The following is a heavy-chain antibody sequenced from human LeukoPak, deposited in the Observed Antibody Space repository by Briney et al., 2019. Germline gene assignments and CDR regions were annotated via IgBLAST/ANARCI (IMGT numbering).Heavy chain of an antibody. Sequence: PSETLSLTCTVSGGSISSGSYYWSWIRQPAGKGLEWIGRIYTSGSTNYNPSLKSRVTISVDTSKNQFSLKLSSVTAADTAVYYCARAVTMIRGVYGQNWFDPWGQGALVTVSS. CDR3: ARAVTMIRGVYGQNWFDP. D-gene: IGHD3-10*01. J-gene: IGHJ5*02. CDR2: IYTSGST. V-gene: IGHV4-61*02. CDR1: GGSISSGSYY.